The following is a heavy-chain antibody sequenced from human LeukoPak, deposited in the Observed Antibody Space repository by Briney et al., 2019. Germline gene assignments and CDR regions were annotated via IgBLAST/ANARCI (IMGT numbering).Heavy chain of an antibody. CDR3: ASHSPSTSWHALDY. D-gene: IGHD6-13*01. V-gene: IGHV4-59*01. Sequence: SETLSLTCTVSGDSIGTYYWSWIRQPPGKGLEWIGHIYYSGSTKYNPSLKSRVTISVDTSKNQFSLKLSSVTAADTAVYYCASHSPSTSWHALDYWGPGTLVTVSS. CDR1: GDSIGTYY. CDR2: IYYSGST. J-gene: IGHJ4*02.